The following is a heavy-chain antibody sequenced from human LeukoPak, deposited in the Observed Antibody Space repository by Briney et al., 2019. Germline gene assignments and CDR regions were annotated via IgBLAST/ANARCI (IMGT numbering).Heavy chain of an antibody. CDR3: AKDQYSSGWYGGFDY. Sequence: GGSLRLSCAASGFTFSSYAMSWVRQAPGKGLEWVSGISGSGGSTYYADSVKGRFTISRDNSKNTLYLQMNSLRAEDTAVYYCAKDQYSSGWYGGFDYWGQGTLVTVSS. CDR2: ISGSGGST. J-gene: IGHJ4*02. V-gene: IGHV3-23*01. D-gene: IGHD6-19*01. CDR1: GFTFSSYA.